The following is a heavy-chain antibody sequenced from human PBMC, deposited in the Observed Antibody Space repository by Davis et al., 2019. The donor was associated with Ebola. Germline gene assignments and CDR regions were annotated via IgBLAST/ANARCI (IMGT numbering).Heavy chain of an antibody. J-gene: IGHJ2*01. V-gene: IGHV3-23*01. CDR2: INGGDT. CDR1: TFIFSSKA. CDR3: AKEGQLGYFDL. Sequence: PGGSLRLSCAASTFIFSSKAMGWVRQAPGKGLEWVSTINGGDTYYADSVKGRFTISRDNSKNTLYLQMNSLRAEDTAVYYCAKEGQLGYFDLWGRGTLVTVSS.